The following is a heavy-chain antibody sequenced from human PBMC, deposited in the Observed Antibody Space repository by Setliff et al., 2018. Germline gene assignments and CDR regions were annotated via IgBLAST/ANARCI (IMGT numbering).Heavy chain of an antibody. CDR3: ARVRGHFDY. CDR1: GYSISSGYY. CDR2: VYYTGST. V-gene: IGHV4-61*01. J-gene: IGHJ4*02. Sequence: PSETLSLTCAVSGYSISSGYYWSWIRQPPGKGLEWIGYVYYTGSTNYNPSLKSRVTISVDTSKNQFSLKLNSVTAADTAVYYCARVRGHFDYWGQGTLVTVSS.